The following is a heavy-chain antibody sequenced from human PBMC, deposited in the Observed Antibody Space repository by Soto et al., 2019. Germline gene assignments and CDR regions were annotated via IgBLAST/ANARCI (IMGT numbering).Heavy chain of an antibody. CDR2: MYFSGTT. CDR3: VRHHDTAMAYYNYYGMDV. V-gene: IGHV4-39*01. D-gene: IGHD5-18*01. Sequence: QLQLQESGPGLVKPSETLSLTCSVSGASITTSLIYWGWVRQSPGKSLEWIGSMYFSGTTYYNPSLKGRVTISGDTSKNQFSLKVTSVTAADTAIYYCVRHHDTAMAYYNYYGMDVWGQGTTVTVFS. CDR1: GASITTSLIY. J-gene: IGHJ6*01.